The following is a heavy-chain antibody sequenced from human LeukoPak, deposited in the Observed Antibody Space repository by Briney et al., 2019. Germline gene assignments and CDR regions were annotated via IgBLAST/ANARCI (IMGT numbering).Heavy chain of an antibody. J-gene: IGHJ5*02. CDR2: IYHSGST. V-gene: IGHV4-38-2*01. CDR1: GYSISSGYY. Sequence: SETLSLTCAVSGYSISSGYYWGWIRQPPGKGLEWIGSIYHSGSTYYNPSLKSRVTISVDTSKNQFSLKLSSVTAADTAVYYCARHRGAQIRYFDWLSWFDPWGQGTLLTVSS. D-gene: IGHD3-9*01. CDR3: ARHRGAQIRYFDWLSWFDP.